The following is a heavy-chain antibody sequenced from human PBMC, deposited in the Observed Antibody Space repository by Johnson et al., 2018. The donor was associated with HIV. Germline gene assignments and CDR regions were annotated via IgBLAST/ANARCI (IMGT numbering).Heavy chain of an antibody. CDR1: GFTVSNYY. V-gene: IGHV3-30*18. CDR3: AKDFWPVGARGAFDI. D-gene: IGHD1-26*01. CDR2: ISYDGSNK. Sequence: QVQLVESGGGLVQPGGSLRLSCAASGFTVSNYYMTWVRQSPGKGLEWVAAISYDGSNKYYADSVKGRITISRDNSKYTVYLQMNSLRAEDTAVYYCAKDFWPVGARGAFDIWGQGTMVTVSS. J-gene: IGHJ3*02.